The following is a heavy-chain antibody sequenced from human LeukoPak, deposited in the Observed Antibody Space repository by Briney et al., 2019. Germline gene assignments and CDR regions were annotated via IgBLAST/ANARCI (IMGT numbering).Heavy chain of an antibody. CDR3: AGGYRDTMTTPGIY. Sequence: PGGSLRLSCVASGFTFSSYWMSWVRQAPGKGLEWVANIKQDGSEKYYVDSVKGRFTISRDNAKNSLYLQMNSLRAEDTAVYYCAGGYRDTMTTPGIYWGQGTLVTVSS. V-gene: IGHV3-7*03. CDR2: IKQDGSEK. J-gene: IGHJ4*02. D-gene: IGHD4-17*01. CDR1: GFTFSSYW.